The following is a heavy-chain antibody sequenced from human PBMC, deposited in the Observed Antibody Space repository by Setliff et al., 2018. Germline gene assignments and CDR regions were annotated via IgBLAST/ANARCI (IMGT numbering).Heavy chain of an antibody. Sequence: SETLSLTCTVSGGSISSGGYYWSWIRQHPGKGLEWIGYIYYSGNTYYNPSLKSRVTISVDRSKNQFSLKLSSVIAADTAVYYCARDLYSSSSGGFYYYYYYMDVWGKGTTVTVSS. CDR3: ARDLYSSSSGGFYYYYYYMDV. J-gene: IGHJ6*03. D-gene: IGHD6-6*01. CDR2: IYYSGNT. CDR1: GGSISSGGYY. V-gene: IGHV4-31*03.